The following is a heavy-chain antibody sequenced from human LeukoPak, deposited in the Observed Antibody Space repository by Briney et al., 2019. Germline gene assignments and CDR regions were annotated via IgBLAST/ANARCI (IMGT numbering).Heavy chain of an antibody. D-gene: IGHD6-13*01. CDR3: ARDLRGRFDP. J-gene: IGHJ5*02. V-gene: IGHV4-30-2*01. CDR1: GGSISSGGYS. CDR2: IYHSGST. Sequence: SETLSLTCAVSGGSISSGGYSWSWIRQPPGEGLEWIGYIYHSGSTYYNPSLKSRVTISVDRSKNQFSLKLSSVTAADTAVYYCARDLRGRFDPWGQGTLVTVSS.